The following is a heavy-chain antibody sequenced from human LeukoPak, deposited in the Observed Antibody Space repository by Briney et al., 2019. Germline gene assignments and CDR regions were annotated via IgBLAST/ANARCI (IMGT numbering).Heavy chain of an antibody. D-gene: IGHD2-15*01. Sequence: GGSLRLSCAASGCTFSDYYMSWIRQAPGKGLEWASYISSSGSTIYYADSLKGRFTISRDNAKNSLYLQMNSLRAEDTAVYYCERDLRPTIHRYCSGGSCYFYYYGMDVWGQGTTVTVSS. CDR2: ISSSGSTI. CDR3: ERDLRPTIHRYCSGGSCYFYYYGMDV. V-gene: IGHV3-11*01. CDR1: GCTFSDYY. J-gene: IGHJ6*02.